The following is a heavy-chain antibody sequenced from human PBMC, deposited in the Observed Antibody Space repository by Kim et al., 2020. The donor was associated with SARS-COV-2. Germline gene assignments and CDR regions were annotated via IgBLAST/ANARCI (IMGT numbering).Heavy chain of an antibody. J-gene: IGHJ5*02. Sequence: GSAQKFQGRVTMTGNTSINPAYMELSSLRSEDTAVYYCARRRYAKAWFDPWGQGTLVTVSS. CDR3: ARRRYAKAWFDP. V-gene: IGHV1-8*01. D-gene: IGHD3-16*01.